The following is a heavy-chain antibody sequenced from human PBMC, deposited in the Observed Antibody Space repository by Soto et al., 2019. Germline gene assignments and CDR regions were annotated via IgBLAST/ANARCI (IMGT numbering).Heavy chain of an antibody. D-gene: IGHD3-22*01. CDR2: IYYSGST. CDR1: GGSISSGDYY. Sequence: SETLSLTCTVSGGSISSGDYYWSWIRQPPGKGLEWIGYIYYSGSTYYNPSLKSRVTISVDTSKNQFSLKLSSVTAADTAVYYCARHNYDSSGYYHYYYGMDVWGQGTTVTVS. V-gene: IGHV4-30-4*01. J-gene: IGHJ6*02. CDR3: ARHNYDSSGYYHYYYGMDV.